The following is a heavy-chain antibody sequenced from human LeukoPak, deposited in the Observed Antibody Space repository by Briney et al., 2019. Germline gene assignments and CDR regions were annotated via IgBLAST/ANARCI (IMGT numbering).Heavy chain of an antibody. CDR3: ARGPGSHDYYYYYYMDV. CDR2: TYPGDSDT. Sequence: GESLKISCKGSGYSFTSYWIGWVRQMPGKGLEWMGITYPGDSDTRYSPSFQGQVTISADKSISTAYLQWSSLKASDTAMYYCARGPGSHDYYYYYYMDVWGKGTTVTVSS. J-gene: IGHJ6*03. V-gene: IGHV5-51*01. CDR1: GYSFTSYW. D-gene: IGHD3-10*01.